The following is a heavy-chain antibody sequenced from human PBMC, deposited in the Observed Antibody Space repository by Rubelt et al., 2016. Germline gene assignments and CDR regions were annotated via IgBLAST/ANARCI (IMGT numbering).Heavy chain of an antibody. CDR3: ARGNSGYDYGLDY. V-gene: IGHV1-2*02. D-gene: IGHD5-12*01. J-gene: IGHJ4*02. CDR1: GYTFTGYY. Sequence: QVQLVQSGAEVRKPGASVKVSCKASGYTFTGYYMHWVRQAPGQGLEWMGWINPNRGGTNYAQKFQGRVTMTRDTSVSTAYMELSRLTSDDTAVYDCARGNSGYDYGLDYWGQGTLVTVSS. CDR2: INPNRGGT.